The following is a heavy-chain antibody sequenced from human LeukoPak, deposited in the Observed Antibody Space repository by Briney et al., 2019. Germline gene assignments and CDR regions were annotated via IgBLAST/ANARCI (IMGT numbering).Heavy chain of an antibody. CDR1: GFTFSSYE. CDR2: ISSSGSTI. V-gene: IGHV3-48*03. Sequence: PGGSLRLSCAASGFTFSSYEMNWVRQAPGKGLEWVSYISSSGSTIYYADSVKGRFTISRDNAKNSLYLQMNSLRAEDTAVYYCARDKRLYYGSGSYHYYFDYWGQGTLVTVSS. D-gene: IGHD3-10*01. J-gene: IGHJ4*02. CDR3: ARDKRLYYGSGSYHYYFDY.